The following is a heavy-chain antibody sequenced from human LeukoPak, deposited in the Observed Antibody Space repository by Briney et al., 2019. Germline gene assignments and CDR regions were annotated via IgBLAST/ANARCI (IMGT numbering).Heavy chain of an antibody. CDR1: GFSFSSYW. V-gene: IGHV3-7*01. J-gene: IGHJ4*02. D-gene: IGHD2-2*01. CDR2: IKQDGSEK. Sequence: GGSLRLSCAASGFSFSSYWMNWVRQAPGKGLEWVANIKQDGSEKYYVDSVKGRFTISRDNAKNTLYLQMNSLRAEDTAVYYCARRVVVPAAPYYFDYWGQGTLVTVSS. CDR3: ARRVVVPAAPYYFDY.